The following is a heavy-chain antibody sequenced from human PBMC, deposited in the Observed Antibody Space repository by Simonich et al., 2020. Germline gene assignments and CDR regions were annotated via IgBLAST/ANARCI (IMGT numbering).Heavy chain of an antibody. J-gene: IGHJ3*02. CDR2: ISSSISYI. CDR3: AREIEAGNAFDI. CDR1: GFTFSSYS. Sequence: EVQLVESGGGLVKPGGSLRLSCAASGFTFSSYSMKWVRQAPGKGLEGVKSISSSISYIYYADSVKGRFTISRDNAKNSLHLQMNSLRAEDTAVYYCAREIEAGNAFDIWGQGTMVTVSS. V-gene: IGHV3-21*01.